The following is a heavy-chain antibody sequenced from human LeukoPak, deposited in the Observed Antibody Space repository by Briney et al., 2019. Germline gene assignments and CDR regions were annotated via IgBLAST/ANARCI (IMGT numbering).Heavy chain of an antibody. D-gene: IGHD3-22*01. Sequence: GGSLRLSCGASGFTFSSYSMNWVRQAPGKGLEWVSSISSSSGSNRYHADSVKGRFTISRDNAKNSLYLQMNSLRAEDTAVYYCARGPYYYDSSGYYFDYWGQGTLVTVSS. CDR2: ISSSSGSNR. V-gene: IGHV3-21*01. CDR1: GFTFSSYS. J-gene: IGHJ4*02. CDR3: ARGPYYYDSSGYYFDY.